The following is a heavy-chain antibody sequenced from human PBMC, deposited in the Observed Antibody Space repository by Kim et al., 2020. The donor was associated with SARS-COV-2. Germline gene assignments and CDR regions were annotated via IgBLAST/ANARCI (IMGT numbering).Heavy chain of an antibody. CDR1: GGSISSSSYY. J-gene: IGHJ5*02. Sequence: SETLSLTCTVSGGSISSSSYYWGWIRQPPGKGLEWIGSIYYSGSTYYNPSLKSRVTISVDTSKNQFSLKLSSVTAADTAVYYCARPRSSRGVWFDPWGQGTLVTVSS. CDR2: IYYSGST. V-gene: IGHV4-39*01. D-gene: IGHD6-13*01. CDR3: ARPRSSRGVWFDP.